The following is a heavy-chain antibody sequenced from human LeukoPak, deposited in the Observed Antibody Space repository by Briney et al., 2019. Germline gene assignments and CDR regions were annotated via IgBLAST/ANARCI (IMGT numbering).Heavy chain of an antibody. J-gene: IGHJ5*02. V-gene: IGHV4-31*03. CDR3: ASLTGDTAMVSLNSLRFDP. D-gene: IGHD5-18*01. CDR2: IYYSGST. Sequence: SETLSLTCTVSGGSISSGGYYWSWIRQHPGKGLEWIGYIYYSGSTYYNPSLKSRVTISVDTSKNQFSLKLSSVTAADTAVYYCASLTGDTAMVSLNSLRFDPWGQGTLVTVSS. CDR1: GGSISSGGYY.